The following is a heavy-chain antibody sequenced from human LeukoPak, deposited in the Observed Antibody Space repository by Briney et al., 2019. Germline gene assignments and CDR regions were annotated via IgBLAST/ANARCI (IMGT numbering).Heavy chain of an antibody. CDR3: VRAGTYYYYHMDV. J-gene: IGHJ6*03. CDR2: MHPGDSDT. Sequence: GESLKICCKGSGYSFTSYWIGWVRQMPGKGLEWKGIMHPGDSDTRYSPSFQGQVTISADKSISTAYLQWSSLKASDTAIYYCVRAGTYYYYHMDVWGKGTTVTVFS. V-gene: IGHV5-51*01. D-gene: IGHD6-19*01. CDR1: GYSFTSYW.